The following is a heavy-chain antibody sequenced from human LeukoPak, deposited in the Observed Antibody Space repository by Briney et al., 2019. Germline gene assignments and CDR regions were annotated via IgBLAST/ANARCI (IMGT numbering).Heavy chain of an antibody. V-gene: IGHV5-51*01. CDR1: GYSFIIYW. Sequence: GESLKISCKGSGYSFIIYWIAWVRQVPGKGLEWMGIIHPGDSDTRYSPSFQGQVTISADRSISTAYLQWSSLKASDTAMYYCARLGSHYYYYMDVWGKGTTVTVSS. J-gene: IGHJ6*03. CDR2: IHPGDSDT. CDR3: ARLGSHYYYYMDV.